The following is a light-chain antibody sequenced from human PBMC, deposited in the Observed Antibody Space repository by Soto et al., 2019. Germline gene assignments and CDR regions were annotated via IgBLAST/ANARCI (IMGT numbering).Light chain of an antibody. Sequence: QLVLTQPSSLSASPGASASLTCTLHSGINVGTYTIYWYQQKPGSPPQYLLRYNSDSDKQQGSGVPSRFSGSKDASANAGILLISGLQSEDEADYYCLIWHSSAVVFGGGTKLTVL. J-gene: IGLJ2*01. V-gene: IGLV5-45*03. CDR1: SGINVGTYT. CDR2: YNSDSDK. CDR3: LIWHSSAVV.